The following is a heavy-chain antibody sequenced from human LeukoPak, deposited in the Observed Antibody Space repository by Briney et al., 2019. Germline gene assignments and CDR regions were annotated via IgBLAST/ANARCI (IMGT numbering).Heavy chain of an antibody. D-gene: IGHD1-1*01. V-gene: IGHV1-18*01. J-gene: IGHJ4*02. Sequence: ASVTVSCKASGYTFTNYGITCVRPAPGQGLECMGWIIAYNGNTNYAQKFQGRVTMTTDTSTTTAYMELRSLRSDDTAVYYCARGVGQTTGTTGGYYFDFWGQGTLVTVSS. CDR3: ARGVGQTTGTTGGYYFDF. CDR1: GYTFTNYG. CDR2: IIAYNGNT.